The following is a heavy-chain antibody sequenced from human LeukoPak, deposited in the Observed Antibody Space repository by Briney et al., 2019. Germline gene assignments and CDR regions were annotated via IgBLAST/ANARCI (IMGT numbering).Heavy chain of an antibody. D-gene: IGHD3-3*01. CDR2: ISAYNGNT. CDR3: ARGGDLISRFLEWQTWRDYYYYYMDV. CDR1: GYTFTNYA. J-gene: IGHJ6*03. V-gene: IGHV1-18*01. Sequence: ASVKVSCKASGYTFTNYAISWVRQAPGQGLEWVGWISAYNGNTNYAQKLQGRVTMTTDTSTSTAYMELSSLRSEDTAVYYCARGGDLISRFLEWQTWRDYYYYYMDVWGKGATVTVSS.